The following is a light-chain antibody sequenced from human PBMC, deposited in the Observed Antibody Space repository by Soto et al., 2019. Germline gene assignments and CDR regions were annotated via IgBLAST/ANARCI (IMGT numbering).Light chain of an antibody. CDR2: DAS. J-gene: IGKJ1*01. Sequence: DIQMTQSPFTLSASVGDRVTITCRASQNINKRLAWHQQKPGKAPKVLIYDASNLKSGVPSRLSGSGSGTEFILTISSLQPDDFATYYCQQYYTYPWTFGQGTKVDIK. CDR3: QQYYTYPWT. CDR1: QNINKR. V-gene: IGKV1-5*01.